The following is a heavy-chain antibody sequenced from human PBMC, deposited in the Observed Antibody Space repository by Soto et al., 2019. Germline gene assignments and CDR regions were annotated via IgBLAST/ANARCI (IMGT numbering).Heavy chain of an antibody. D-gene: IGHD4-17*01. CDR1: GFTFSSYA. CDR3: ARESDGANSL. V-gene: IGHV3-74*01. CDR2: INGDGSST. J-gene: IGHJ1*01. Sequence: GGSLRLSCAASGFTFSSYAMNWVRQAPGKGLEWVSRINGDGSSTGYADSVKGRFTISRDNAKNTLYLQMNSLRAEDTAVYYCARESDGANSLWGQGTLVTVSS.